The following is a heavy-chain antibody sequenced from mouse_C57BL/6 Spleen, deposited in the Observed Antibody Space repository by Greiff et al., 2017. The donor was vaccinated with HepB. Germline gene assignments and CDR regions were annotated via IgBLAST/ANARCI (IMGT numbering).Heavy chain of an antibody. V-gene: IGHV1-52*01. Sequence: QVQLQQPGAELVRPGSSVKLSCKASGYTFTSYWMQWVKQRPIQGLEWIGNIDPSDSETHYNQKFKDKATLTVDTSSSKAYMQLISLSSEDSAVYYCARSPPYWYFDVWGTGTTVTVSS. CDR1: GYTFTSYW. CDR3: ARSPPYWYFDV. J-gene: IGHJ1*03. CDR2: IDPSDSET.